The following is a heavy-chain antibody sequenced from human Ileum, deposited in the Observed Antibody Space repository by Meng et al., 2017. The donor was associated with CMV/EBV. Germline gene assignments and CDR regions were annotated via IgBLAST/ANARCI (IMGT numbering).Heavy chain of an antibody. Sequence: ESLKISCASSGFTFSSYWMGWVGQATGKGLEWVSDIGTAGNTYYPGSVKGRFTISRENAKNSLYLQMNSLRAGDTAVYYCARDGLGPQYGMDVWGQGTTVTVSS. CDR2: IGTAGNT. CDR3: ARDGLGPQYGMDV. CDR1: GFTFSSYW. V-gene: IGHV3-13*01. J-gene: IGHJ6*02.